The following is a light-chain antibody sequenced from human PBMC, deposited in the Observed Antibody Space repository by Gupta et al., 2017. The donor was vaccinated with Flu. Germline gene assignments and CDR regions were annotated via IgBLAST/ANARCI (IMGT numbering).Light chain of an antibody. J-gene: IGKJ1*01. CDR1: RSVLYNSNNKNY. Sequence: DIVMTQSPDSLAVSPGERATINCRSSRSVLYNSNNKNYLAWYQQKPGQPPKLLIYWASTRESGVPDRFSGSGSGTDFTLTISSLQAEDVAVYYCQQYYATASWTFGQGTKVEIK. CDR3: QQYYATASWT. V-gene: IGKV4-1*01. CDR2: WAS.